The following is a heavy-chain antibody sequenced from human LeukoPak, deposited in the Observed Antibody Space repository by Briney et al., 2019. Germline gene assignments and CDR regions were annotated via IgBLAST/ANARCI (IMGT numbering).Heavy chain of an antibody. CDR2: IYHSGST. CDR3: AGGRYCSSTSCYRRGYYYYGMDV. Sequence: PSQTLSLTCAVSGGSISSGGYSWSWIRQPPGKGLEWIGYIYHSGSTYYNPSLKSRVTISVDRSKNQFSLKLSSLTAADTAVYYCAGGRYCSSTSCYRRGYYYYGMDVWGQGTTVTVSS. D-gene: IGHD2-2*02. CDR1: GGSISSGGYS. J-gene: IGHJ6*02. V-gene: IGHV4-30-2*01.